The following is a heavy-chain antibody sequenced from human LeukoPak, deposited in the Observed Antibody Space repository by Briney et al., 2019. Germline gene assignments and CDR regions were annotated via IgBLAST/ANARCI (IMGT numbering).Heavy chain of an antibody. CDR2: IIPILGIA. CDR1: GGTFSSYT. J-gene: IGHJ5*02. CDR3: AREYCSSTSCYRDNWFDP. Sequence: SVKVSYKASGGTFSSYTISWVRRAPGQGLEWMGRIIPILGIANYAQKFQGRVTITADKSTSTAYMELSSLRSEDTAVYYCAREYCSSTSCYRDNWFDPWGQGTLVTVSS. D-gene: IGHD2-2*01. V-gene: IGHV1-69*04.